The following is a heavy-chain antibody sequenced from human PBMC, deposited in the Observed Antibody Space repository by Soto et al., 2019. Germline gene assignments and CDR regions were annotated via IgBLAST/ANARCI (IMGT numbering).Heavy chain of an antibody. CDR1: GYTFTRSG. V-gene: IGHV1-18*01. Sequence: ASVKVSCKASGYTFTRSGISWVRQAPGQGLEWMGWISAYNGNTNYAQKLQGRVTMTTDTSTSTAYMELRSLRSDDTAVYYCAREFSSSWYSYYYYGMDVWGQGTTVTVSS. J-gene: IGHJ6*02. CDR3: AREFSSSWYSYYYYGMDV. D-gene: IGHD6-13*01. CDR2: ISAYNGNT.